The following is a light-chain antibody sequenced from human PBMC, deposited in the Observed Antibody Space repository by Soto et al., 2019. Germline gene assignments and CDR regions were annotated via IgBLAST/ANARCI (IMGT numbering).Light chain of an antibody. CDR3: QQYGTSRT. CDR2: ATS. Sequence: EIVLTQSPGTVSLSPGERATLSCRASQSVNSGCLAWYQQKPGQGPRLLIYATSSRATGIPDRFSGSGSGTDFSLTISRLEPEDYAVYFCQQYGTSRTFGQGTKVEIK. J-gene: IGKJ1*01. CDR1: QSVNSGC. V-gene: IGKV3-20*01.